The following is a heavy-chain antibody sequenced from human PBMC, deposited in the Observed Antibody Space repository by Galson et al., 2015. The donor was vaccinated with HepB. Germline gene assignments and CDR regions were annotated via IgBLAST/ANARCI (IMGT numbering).Heavy chain of an antibody. D-gene: IGHD3-3*01. CDR2: ISSSGSTI. CDR3: ARAPYYDFWSGYYYYFDY. V-gene: IGHV3-11*01. CDR1: GFTFSDYY. Sequence: SLRLSCAASGFTFSDYYMSWIRQAPGKGLEWVSYISSSGSTIYYADSVKGRFTISRDNAKNSLYLQMNSLRAEDTAVYYCARAPYYDFWSGYYYYFDYWGQGTLVTVSS. J-gene: IGHJ4*02.